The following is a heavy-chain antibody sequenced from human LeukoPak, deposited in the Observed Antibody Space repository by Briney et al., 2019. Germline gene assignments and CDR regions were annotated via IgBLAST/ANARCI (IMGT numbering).Heavy chain of an antibody. CDR2: IIPIFGTA. D-gene: IGHD5-18*01. CDR3: AMGENVDTAMVTNY. Sequence: SVKVSCKASGGTFSSYAISWVRQAPGQGLEWMGGIIPIFGTANYAQKFQGRVTITADEFTSTAYMELSSLRSEDTAVYYCAMGENVDTAMVTNYWGQGTLVTVSS. J-gene: IGHJ4*02. V-gene: IGHV1-69*13. CDR1: GGTFSSYA.